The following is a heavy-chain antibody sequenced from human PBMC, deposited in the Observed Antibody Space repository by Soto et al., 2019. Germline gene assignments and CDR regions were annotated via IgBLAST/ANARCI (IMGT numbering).Heavy chain of an antibody. CDR2: INPNSGGT. Sequence: QVQLVQSGAEVKKPGASVKVSCKASGYTFTGYYMHWVRQAPGQGLEWMGWINPNSGGTNYAQKFQGWVTMTRDTSIITAYMELSTLRSDDTAVYYCARASLYYDSSGRQGYFDYWGQGTLVTVSS. J-gene: IGHJ4*02. D-gene: IGHD3-22*01. CDR1: GYTFTGYY. CDR3: ARASLYYDSSGRQGYFDY. V-gene: IGHV1-2*04.